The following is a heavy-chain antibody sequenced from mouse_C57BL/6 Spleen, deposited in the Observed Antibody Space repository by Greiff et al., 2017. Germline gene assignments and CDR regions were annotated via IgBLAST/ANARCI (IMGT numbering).Heavy chain of an antibody. CDR2: IYPGDGDT. V-gene: IGHV1-82*01. CDR1: GYAFSSSW. Sequence: QVQLQQSGPELVKPGASVKISCKASGYAFSSSWMNWVKQRPGKGLEWIGRIYPGDGDTNYNGKFKGKATLTADKSSSTAYMQLSSLTSEDSAVYFCARGVEGYFDVWGTGTTVTVSS. CDR3: ARGVEGYFDV. J-gene: IGHJ1*03.